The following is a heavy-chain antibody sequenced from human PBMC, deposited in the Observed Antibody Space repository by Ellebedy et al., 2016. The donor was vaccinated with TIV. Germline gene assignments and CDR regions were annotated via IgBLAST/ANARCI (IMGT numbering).Heavy chain of an antibody. V-gene: IGHV3-15*01. J-gene: IGHJ2*01. CDR1: GFTFSNAW. CDR2: IKSKTDGGTT. D-gene: IGHD5-18*01. CDR3: TTDRATANGYFDL. Sequence: GGSLRLXXAASGFTFSNAWMSWVRQAPGKGLEWVGRIKSKTDGGTTDYAAPVKGRFTISRDDSKNTLYLQMNSLKTEDTAVYYCTTDRATANGYFDLWGRGTLVTVSS.